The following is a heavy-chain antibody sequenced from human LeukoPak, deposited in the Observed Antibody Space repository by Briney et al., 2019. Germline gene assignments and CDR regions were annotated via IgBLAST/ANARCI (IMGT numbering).Heavy chain of an antibody. D-gene: IGHD6-19*01. J-gene: IGHJ4*02. Sequence: GGTLRLSCAASGFTFSSYSMNWVRQAPGKGLEWVSSISSSSTYIYSADSVKGRFTISRDNAKNSLYLQMNSLRVEDTAVYYCARDVSSDFDYWGQGTLVTVSS. V-gene: IGHV3-21*01. CDR2: ISSSSTYI. CDR3: ARDVSSDFDY. CDR1: GFTFSSYS.